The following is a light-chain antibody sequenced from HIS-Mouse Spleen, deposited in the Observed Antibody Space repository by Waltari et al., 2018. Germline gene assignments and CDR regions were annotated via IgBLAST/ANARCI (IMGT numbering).Light chain of an antibody. CDR3: CSYAGSYTYV. CDR1: SSDVGGYNY. V-gene: IGLV2-11*01. Sequence: QSALTPPRPVSGSPGQSVTISCTGTSSDVGGYNYVSWYQQHPGKAPKLMIYDVSKRPSGVPDRFSGSKSGNTASLTISGLQAEDEADYYCCSYAGSYTYVFGTGTKVTVL. J-gene: IGLJ1*01. CDR2: DVS.